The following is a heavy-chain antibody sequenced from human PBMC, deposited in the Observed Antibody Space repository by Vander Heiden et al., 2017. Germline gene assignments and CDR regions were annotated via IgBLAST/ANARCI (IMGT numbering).Heavy chain of an antibody. CDR3: ATYDYVWGSYRPPVDY. Sequence: EVQLVESGGGLVKPGGSLRPSCAASGFTLMSKSMNWVRQAPGKGLEWVASISSSSYNIYYADSVKGRFTISRDNAKNSLYLRMNSLRAEDTAVYYCATYDYVWGSYRPPVDYWGQGTLVTVSS. CDR1: GFTLMSKS. J-gene: IGHJ4*02. D-gene: IGHD3-16*02. V-gene: IGHV3-21*01. CDR2: ISSSSYNI.